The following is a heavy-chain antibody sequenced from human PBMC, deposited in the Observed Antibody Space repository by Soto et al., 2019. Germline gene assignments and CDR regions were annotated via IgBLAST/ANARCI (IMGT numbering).Heavy chain of an antibody. CDR1: GFTFSSYA. D-gene: IGHD6-19*01. CDR3: AKDLLFIVVAGTDS. V-gene: IGHV3-23*01. Sequence: PGGSLTLSCAASGFTFSSYAMSWVRQAPGKGLEWVSGISGSGPTTYYAASVKRRFTISRDTSKNTLYLQMNSLRADDTALYYCAKDLLFIVVAGTDSWGQGTLVTVSS. J-gene: IGHJ4*02. CDR2: ISGSGPTT.